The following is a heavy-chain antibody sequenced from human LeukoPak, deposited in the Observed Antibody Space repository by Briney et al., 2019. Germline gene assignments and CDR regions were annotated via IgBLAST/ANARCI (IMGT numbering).Heavy chain of an antibody. J-gene: IGHJ6*04. CDR2: ISSSGSTI. Sequence: GGSLRLSCAASGFTFSSYEMNWVRQAPGKGLEWVSYISSSGSTIYYADSVKGRFTISRDNAKNSLYLQMNSLRAEDTAVYYCAELGIPLIGGFWDKGTRVHISS. V-gene: IGHV3-48*03. CDR1: GFTFSSYE. CDR3: AELGIPLIGGF. D-gene: IGHD2-21*01.